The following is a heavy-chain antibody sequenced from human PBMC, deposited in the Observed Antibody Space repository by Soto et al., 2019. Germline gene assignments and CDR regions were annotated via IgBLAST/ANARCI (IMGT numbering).Heavy chain of an antibody. CDR2: INSDGSST. J-gene: IGHJ5*02. CDR3: ARDALPHTYYYGSGSYSIYNWFDP. Sequence: GGSLRLSCAASGFTFSSYWMHWVRQAPGKGLVWVSRINSDGSSTSYADSVKGRFTISRDNAKNTLYLQMNSLRAEDTAVYYCARDALPHTYYYGSGSYSIYNWFDPWGQGTLVTVSS. V-gene: IGHV3-74*01. CDR1: GFTFSSYW. D-gene: IGHD3-10*01.